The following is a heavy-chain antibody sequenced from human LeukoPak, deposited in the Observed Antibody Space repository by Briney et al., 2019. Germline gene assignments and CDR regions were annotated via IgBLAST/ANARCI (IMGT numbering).Heavy chain of an antibody. J-gene: IGHJ4*02. CDR2: IYYRGGT. CDR3: ARRYSSGYYSQ. D-gene: IGHD3-22*01. Sequence: SETLSLTCTVSGGSSSDYYWSWIRQPPGKGLEWIGYIYYRGGTNYNPSLERRVTISGDTSKNQFSLKLSSVTAADTAVYYCARRYSSGYYSQWGQGTLVTVSS. CDR1: GGSSSDYY. V-gene: IGHV4-59*12.